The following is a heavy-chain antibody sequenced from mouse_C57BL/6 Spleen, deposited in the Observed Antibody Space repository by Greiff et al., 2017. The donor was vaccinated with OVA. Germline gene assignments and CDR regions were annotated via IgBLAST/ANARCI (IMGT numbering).Heavy chain of an antibody. Sequence: EVKLMESGGGLVKPGGSLKLSCAASGFTFSSYAMSWVRQTPEKRLEWVATISDGGSYTYYPDNVKGRFTISRDNAKNNLYLQMSHLKSEDTAMYYCARDEGNYFDYWGQGTTLTVSS. CDR3: ARDEGNYFDY. CDR1: GFTFSSYA. V-gene: IGHV5-4*01. CDR2: ISDGGSYT. J-gene: IGHJ2*01.